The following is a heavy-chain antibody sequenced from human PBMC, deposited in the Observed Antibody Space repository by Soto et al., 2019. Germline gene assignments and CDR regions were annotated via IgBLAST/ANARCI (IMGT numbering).Heavy chain of an antibody. V-gene: IGHV3-23*01. CDR2: ISGSGGST. D-gene: IGHD3-3*01. J-gene: IGHJ6*02. CDR3: AKGGAYYDFWSGVYGMDV. CDR1: GFTFSSYA. Sequence: GGSLRLSCAASGFTFSSYAMSWVRQAPGKGLEWVSAISGSGGSTYYADSVKGRFTISRDNSKNTLYLQMNSLRAEDTAVYYCAKGGAYYDFWSGVYGMDVWGQGTTVTVSS.